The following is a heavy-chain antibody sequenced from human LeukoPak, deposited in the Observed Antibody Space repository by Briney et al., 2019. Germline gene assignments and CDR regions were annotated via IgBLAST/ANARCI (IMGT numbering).Heavy chain of an antibody. CDR3: ARDRGRYDSSGYYYERGYYFDY. CDR1: RYTFTSYG. J-gene: IGHJ4*02. V-gene: IGHV1-18*03. CDR2: ISAYKGNT. D-gene: IGHD3-22*01. Sequence: ASVKDSCKASRYTFTSYGISWVRQAPGQGGEWMEWISAYKGNTHYPQKLQGRVTMTTETSTSAAYMELGSLRSDDMAVYYCARDRGRYDSSGYYYERGYYFDYWGQGTLVTVSS.